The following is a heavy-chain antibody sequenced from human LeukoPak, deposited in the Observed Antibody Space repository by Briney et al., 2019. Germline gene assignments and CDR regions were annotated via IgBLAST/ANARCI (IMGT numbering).Heavy chain of an antibody. CDR2: ISYDGSNK. D-gene: IGHD3-10*01. V-gene: IGHV3-30*18. J-gene: IGHJ6*03. CDR3: AKDPYYYGSDLDYYYMDV. CDR1: GFTFSSYG. Sequence: GSLRLSCAASGFTFSSYGMHWVRQAPGKGLEWVAVISYDGSNKYYADSVKGRFTISRDNSKNTLYLQMNSLRAEDTAVYYCAKDPYYYGSDLDYYYMDVWGKGTTVTVSS.